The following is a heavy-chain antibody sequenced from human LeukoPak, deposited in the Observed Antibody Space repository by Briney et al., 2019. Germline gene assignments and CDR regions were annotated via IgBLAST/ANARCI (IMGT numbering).Heavy chain of an antibody. J-gene: IGHJ5*02. CDR3: ARKGASSIAVAEWDWFDP. Sequence: GASVKVSCKASGGTFSSYAISWVRQAPGQGLEWMGRIIPIFGTANYAQKFQGRVTITTDESTSTAYMELSSLRSEDTAVYYCARKGASSIAVAEWDWFDPWGQGTLVTVSS. D-gene: IGHD6-19*01. CDR2: IIPIFGTA. V-gene: IGHV1-69*05. CDR1: GGTFSSYA.